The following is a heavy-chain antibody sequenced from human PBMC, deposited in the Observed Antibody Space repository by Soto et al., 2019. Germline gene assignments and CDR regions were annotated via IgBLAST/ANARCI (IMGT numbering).Heavy chain of an antibody. Sequence: EVQLLESGGGLVQPGGSLRLSCAASGFTFSSYAMSWVRQAPGKGLEWVSAISGSGGSTYYADSVKGRFTISRDNSKNALYLQMNSLRAEDTAVYCCAKWGRDNSSSSKYVDYWGQGTLVTVSS. CDR3: AKWGRDNSSSSKYVDY. J-gene: IGHJ4*02. D-gene: IGHD6-6*01. CDR2: ISGSGGST. CDR1: GFTFSSYA. V-gene: IGHV3-23*01.